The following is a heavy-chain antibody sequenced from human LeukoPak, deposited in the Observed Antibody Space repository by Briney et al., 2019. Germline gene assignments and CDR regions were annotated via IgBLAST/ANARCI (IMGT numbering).Heavy chain of an antibody. CDR3: AKQIWGWSVFGDFDY. CDR1: GFTFSSYA. Sequence: GGSLRLSCAASGFTFSSYAMSWVRQAPGKGLEWVSAISGSGGSTYYADSVKGRFTISRDNSKNTLYLQMNSLRAEDTAVYYCAKQIWGWSVFGDFDYWGQGTLVTVSS. V-gene: IGHV3-23*01. CDR2: ISGSGGST. J-gene: IGHJ4*02. D-gene: IGHD3-10*01.